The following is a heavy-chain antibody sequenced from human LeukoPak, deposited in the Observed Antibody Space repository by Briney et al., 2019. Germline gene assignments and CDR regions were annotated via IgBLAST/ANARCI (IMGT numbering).Heavy chain of an antibody. Sequence: QPGGSLRLSCAASGFTFSNFGMSWVRQAPGRGLEWVSGISGGGDTTYYAESVKGRFTISRDNSKNTLFLQMNSLSAEDTAVYYCAKTNGYYDYWGQGTLVAVSS. J-gene: IGHJ4*02. D-gene: IGHD3-22*01. CDR2: ISGGGDTT. CDR1: GFTFSNFG. CDR3: AKTNGYYDY. V-gene: IGHV3-23*01.